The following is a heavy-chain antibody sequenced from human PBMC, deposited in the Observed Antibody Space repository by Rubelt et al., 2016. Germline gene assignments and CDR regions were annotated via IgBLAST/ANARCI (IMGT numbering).Heavy chain of an antibody. CDR1: GGTFSSYA. V-gene: IGHV1-69*01. D-gene: IGHD3-3*01. J-gene: IGHJ3*02. CDR2: IIPIFGTA. CDR3: ARDPPNGRHDFWSGSVFDI. Sequence: QVQLVQSGAEVKKPGSSVKVSCKASGGTFSSYAISWVRQAPGQGLEWMGGIIPIFGTANYAQKFQGRVTITADESTSTVYMELSSLRSDDTAVYYCARDPPNGRHDFWSGSVFDIWGQGTMVTVSS.